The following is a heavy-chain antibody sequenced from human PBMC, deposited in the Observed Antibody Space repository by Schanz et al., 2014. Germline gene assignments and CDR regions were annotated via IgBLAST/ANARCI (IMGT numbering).Heavy chain of an antibody. CDR2: ISAYNGNT. CDR3: ARGGYSSGWYDRDIARFDY. D-gene: IGHD6-19*01. J-gene: IGHJ4*02. Sequence: QVQLVQSGAEVKKPGSSVKVSCTASGGTFSSYTISWIRQAPGQGLEWMGWISAYNGNTNYAQKLQGRVTMTTDTSMSTAYMELRSLRSDDTAVYYCARGGYSSGWYDRDIARFDYWGQGTLVTVSS. CDR1: GGTFSSYT. V-gene: IGHV1-18*01.